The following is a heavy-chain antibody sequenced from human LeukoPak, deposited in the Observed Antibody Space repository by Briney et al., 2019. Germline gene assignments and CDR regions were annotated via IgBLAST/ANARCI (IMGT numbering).Heavy chain of an antibody. D-gene: IGHD2-15*01. CDR3: ARDLGGKRNRDY. CDR2: INPNSGGT. V-gene: IGHV1-2*02. J-gene: IGHJ4*02. CDR1: GYTFTSYG. Sequence: GASVKVSCKASGYTFTSYGISWVRQAPGQGLEWMGWINPNSGGTNYAQKFQGRVTMTRDTSISTAYMELSRLRSDDTAVYYCARDLGGKRNRDYWGQGTLVTVSS.